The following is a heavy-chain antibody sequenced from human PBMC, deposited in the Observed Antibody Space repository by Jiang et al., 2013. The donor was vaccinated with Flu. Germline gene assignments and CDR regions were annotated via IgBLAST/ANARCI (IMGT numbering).Heavy chain of an antibody. Sequence: SGAEVKKPGASVKVSCKASGYSFTSFHINWVRQATGQGLEWMGWMNPNTGKTVYAERFQGRVTMTRDTSANIAYMEVSSLRSEDTAIYYCARDNGAYARWIAHWGQWNAGHRLV. J-gene: IGHJ4*02. D-gene: IGHD4-17*01. CDR2: MNPNTGKT. CDR3: ARDNGAYARWIAH. CDR1: GYSFTSFH. V-gene: IGHV1-8*01.